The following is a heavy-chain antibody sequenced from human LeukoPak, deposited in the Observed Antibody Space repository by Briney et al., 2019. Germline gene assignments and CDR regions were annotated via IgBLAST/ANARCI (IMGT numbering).Heavy chain of an antibody. J-gene: IGHJ5*02. CDR3: ARNPGTGSVDSWFDP. D-gene: IGHD3/OR15-3a*01. CDR2: IYYSGST. CDR1: GGSISSYY. V-gene: IGHV4-59*01. Sequence: SETLSLTCTVSGGSISSYYWSWIRQPPGKGLEWIGYIYYSGSTSYNPSLKSRVTISVDTSKNQFSLKLSSVTAADTAVYYCARNPGTGSVDSWFDPWGQGTLVTVSS.